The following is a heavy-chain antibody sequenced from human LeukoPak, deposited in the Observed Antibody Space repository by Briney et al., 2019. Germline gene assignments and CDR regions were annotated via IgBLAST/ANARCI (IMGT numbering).Heavy chain of an antibody. CDR3: ARAFGLTDY. J-gene: IGHJ4*02. Sequence: QPGGSLSLPCAASGFTVSSYRMNWVRPAPGKGLEWVSYISSSSSTIYYADSVKGRFTISRDNAKNSLYLQMDSLRDEDTAVYYCARAFGLTDYWGQGTLVTVSS. CDR1: GFTVSSYR. CDR2: ISSSSSTI. V-gene: IGHV3-48*02. D-gene: IGHD3/OR15-3a*01.